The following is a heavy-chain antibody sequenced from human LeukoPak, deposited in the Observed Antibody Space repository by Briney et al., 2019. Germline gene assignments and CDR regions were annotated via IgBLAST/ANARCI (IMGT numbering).Heavy chain of an antibody. D-gene: IGHD4-11*01. CDR1: DGSINSYY. CDR2: IYYNGNT. CDR3: ARPQRYSNYALDY. V-gene: IGHV4-59*08. J-gene: IGHJ4*02. Sequence: NPSETLSLTCSVSDGSINSYYWNWIRRPPGKGLEWIGYIYYNGNTNYSPSLKSRVTMSVDTSKNLFSLKVSSVTAADTAVYYCARPQRYSNYALDYWGQGTLVTVSS.